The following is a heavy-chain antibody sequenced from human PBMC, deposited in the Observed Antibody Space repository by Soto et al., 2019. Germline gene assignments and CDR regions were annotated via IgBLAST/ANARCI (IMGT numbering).Heavy chain of an antibody. CDR1: GYTFTSYA. D-gene: IGHD2-15*01. Sequence: ASVKVSCKASGYTFTSYAMHCVRQAPGQRLEWMGWINAGNGNTKYSQKFQGRVTITRDTSASTAYMELSSLRSEDTDVYYCAISEGYSIGDKSNDCSGRSCYSQGHMDFWGQGTTVTVSS. J-gene: IGHJ6*02. V-gene: IGHV1-3*01. CDR2: INAGNGNT. CDR3: AISEGYSIGDKSNDCSGRSCYSQGHMDF.